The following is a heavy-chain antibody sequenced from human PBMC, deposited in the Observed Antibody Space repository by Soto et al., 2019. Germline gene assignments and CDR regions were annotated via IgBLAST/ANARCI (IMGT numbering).Heavy chain of an antibody. CDR3: VRETGMGGFDV. V-gene: IGHV3-30-3*01. CDR1: GFTFNTYS. D-gene: IGHD1-1*01. CDR2: KSYDGVTT. Sequence: GGSLRLSCAASGFTFNTYSMHWVRQAPGQGLLEWVAVKSYDGVTTFYANSVKGRFTISRDNSKNTLHLQMNSLRAEDTAVYYCVRETGMGGFDVWGQGTMGTVS. J-gene: IGHJ3*01.